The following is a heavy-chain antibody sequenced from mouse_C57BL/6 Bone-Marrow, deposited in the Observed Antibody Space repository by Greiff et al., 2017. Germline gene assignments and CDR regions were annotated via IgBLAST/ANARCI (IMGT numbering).Heavy chain of an antibody. CDR3: TRNYGSVYFDY. CDR1: GYTFTDYE. J-gene: IGHJ2*01. D-gene: IGHD1-1*01. CDR2: IDPETGGT. V-gene: IGHV1-15*01. Sequence: VQLQQSGAELVRPGASVTLSCKASGYTFTDYEMHWVKQTPVHGLEWIGAIDPETGGTAYNQKFKGKAILTADKSSSTAYMELRSLTSEDSAVYYCTRNYGSVYFDYWGKGTTRTVSS.